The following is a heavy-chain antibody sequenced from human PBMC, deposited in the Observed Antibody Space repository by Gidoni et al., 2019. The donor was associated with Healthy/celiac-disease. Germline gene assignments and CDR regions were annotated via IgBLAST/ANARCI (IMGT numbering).Heavy chain of an antibody. J-gene: IGHJ4*02. D-gene: IGHD5-18*01. CDR2: INRDGIST. CDR1: GLTFSSYW. V-gene: IGHV3-74*01. Sequence: VELVESGGGLVQPGGYLRLSWAASGLTFSSYWMHWVRQAPGKGLGWVFRINRDGISTSYADSVKGRLTISRDNAKNTLYLQMNSLRAEDTAVYYCAREKDTAMDRPPFDYGGQGTLVTVSS. CDR3: AREKDTAMDRPPFDY.